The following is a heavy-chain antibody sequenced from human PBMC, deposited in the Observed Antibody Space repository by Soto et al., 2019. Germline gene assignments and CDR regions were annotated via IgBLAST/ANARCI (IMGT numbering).Heavy chain of an antibody. J-gene: IGHJ5*02. D-gene: IGHD2-2*02. CDR1: GFTFSSYA. Sequence: PGGSLRLSWAASGFTFSSYAMHWVRQAPGKGLEWVAVISDDGSNKYYADSVKGRFTISRDNSKNTLYLQMNSLRAEDTAVYYCARDFGGVVPAAIQGWFDPWGQGTLVTVSS. V-gene: IGHV3-30-3*01. CDR3: ARDFGGVVPAAIQGWFDP. CDR2: ISDDGSNK.